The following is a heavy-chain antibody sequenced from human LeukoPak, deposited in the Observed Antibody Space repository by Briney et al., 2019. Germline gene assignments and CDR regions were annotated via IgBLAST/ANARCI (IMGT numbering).Heavy chain of an antibody. Sequence: GGSLRLSCAASGFTFSSYGMSWVRQAPGKGLEWVSAISGNGGSTYYADSVKGRFTISRDNSKNTLYLQMNSLRAEDTAVYYCAELGITMIGGVWGKGTTVTISS. CDR1: GFTFSSYG. CDR2: ISGNGGST. V-gene: IGHV3-23*01. CDR3: AELGITMIGGV. D-gene: IGHD3-10*02. J-gene: IGHJ6*04.